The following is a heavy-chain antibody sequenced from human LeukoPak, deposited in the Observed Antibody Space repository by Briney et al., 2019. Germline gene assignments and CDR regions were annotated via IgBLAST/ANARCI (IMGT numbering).Heavy chain of an antibody. D-gene: IGHD1-26*01. V-gene: IGHV4-59*08. CDR2: IYYSGTT. J-gene: IGHJ4*02. CDR3: ARHSGASPHYFDY. Sequence: SETLSLTCTVSGGSISNYYWSWIRQPPGKGLEWIGFIYYSGTTHYNPSLKGRVTMSVATSNNQFSLRPSSVTAADTAIYYCARHSGASPHYFDYWGQGALVTVSS. CDR1: GGSISNYY.